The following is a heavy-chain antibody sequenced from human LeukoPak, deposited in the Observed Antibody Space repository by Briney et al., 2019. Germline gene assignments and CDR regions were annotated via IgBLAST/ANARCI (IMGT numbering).Heavy chain of an antibody. Sequence: PSETLSLTCAVYGGSFSGYYWSWIRRPPGKGLEWIGEINHSGSTNYNPSLKSRVTISVDTSKNQFSLKLSSVTAADTAVYYCARYVVVAAVYRYFDLWGRGTLVTVSS. J-gene: IGHJ2*01. D-gene: IGHD2-15*01. CDR3: ARYVVVAAVYRYFDL. CDR2: INHSGST. CDR1: GGSFSGYY. V-gene: IGHV4-34*01.